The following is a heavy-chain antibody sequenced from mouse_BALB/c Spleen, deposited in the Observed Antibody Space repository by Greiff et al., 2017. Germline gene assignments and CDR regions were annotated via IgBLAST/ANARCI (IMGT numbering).Heavy chain of an antibody. V-gene: IGHV14-3*02. Sequence: VHVKQSGAELVKPGASVKLSCTASGFNIKDTYMHWVKQRPEQGLEWIGRIDPANGNTKYDPKFQGKATITADTSSNTAYLQLSSLTSEDTAVYYCARDDGYYWGQGTTLTVSS. D-gene: IGHD2-3*01. CDR3: ARDDGYY. J-gene: IGHJ2*01. CDR2: IDPANGNT. CDR1: GFNIKDTY.